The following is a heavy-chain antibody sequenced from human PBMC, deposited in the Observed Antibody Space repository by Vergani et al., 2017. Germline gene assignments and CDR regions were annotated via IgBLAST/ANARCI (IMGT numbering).Heavy chain of an antibody. CDR2: SYNSGNG. CDR3: ASGKYYSDSTSHFRGRYFDV. CDR1: GDSIISRSYY. D-gene: IGHD3-16*01. J-gene: IGHJ2*01. V-gene: IGHV4-39*01. Sequence: TCTVSGDSIISRSYYWGWIRQPPGKGLEWIGSSYNSGNGDSSSSLKSRVTISADTSKNQFSLRLTSVTAADTAVYYCASGKYYSDSTSHFRGRYFDVWGRGTLVTVPS.